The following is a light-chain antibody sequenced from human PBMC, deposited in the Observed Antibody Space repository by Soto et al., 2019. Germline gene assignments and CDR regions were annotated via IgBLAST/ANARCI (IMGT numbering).Light chain of an antibody. CDR3: QQLEAYPLT. J-gene: IGKJ5*01. CDR1: QGISSA. CDR2: DVF. Sequence: AIQVTQSPSSLSASVGDTVTITCRASQGISSAFGWYQQKPGKVPRLLIYDVFNLQSGVPSRFSGSGSGTDFPLTISRLHPEEFATDYCQQLEAYPLTFGQGTRLDVK. V-gene: IGKV1-13*02.